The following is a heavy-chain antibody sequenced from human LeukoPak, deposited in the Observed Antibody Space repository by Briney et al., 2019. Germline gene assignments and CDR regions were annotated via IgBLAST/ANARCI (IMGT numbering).Heavy chain of an antibody. D-gene: IGHD2-2*01. CDR3: AKASTPARGAFDI. Sequence: GGSLRLSCAASGFTFSSYEMNWVRQAPGKGLEWVSYISSSGSTIYYADSVEGRFTISRDNSKNTLYLQMNSLRAEDTAVYYCAKASTPARGAFDIWGQGTMVTVSS. CDR1: GFTFSSYE. J-gene: IGHJ3*02. CDR2: ISSSGSTI. V-gene: IGHV3-48*03.